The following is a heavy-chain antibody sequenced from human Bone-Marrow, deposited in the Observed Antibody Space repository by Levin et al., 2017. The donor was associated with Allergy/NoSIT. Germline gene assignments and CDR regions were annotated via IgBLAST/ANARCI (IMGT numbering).Heavy chain of an antibody. J-gene: IGHJ4*02. V-gene: IGHV1-18*01. CDR2: INVYSGNT. Sequence: ASVKVSCTTSGFTFSSYGFNWVRQAPGQGLEWLGRINVYSGNTHHAQNFQGRLTMTTDTSANTAYMELRSLRSDDTAVYFCVRDGAFSSSWYERHYFDYWGQGTLVTVTS. CDR3: VRDGAFSSSWYERHYFDY. D-gene: IGHD2-2*01. CDR1: GFTFSSYG.